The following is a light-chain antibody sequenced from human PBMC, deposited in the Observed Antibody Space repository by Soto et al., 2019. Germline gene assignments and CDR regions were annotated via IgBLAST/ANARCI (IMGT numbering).Light chain of an antibody. V-gene: IGKV3-15*01. CDR1: QRIGRN. CDR3: QQYTQWPIT. CDR2: GIS. Sequence: EIVMTQSPAIRSGSPVETVSLSVRASQRIGRNYVAWYQQQPGRVPRLLIYGISTRATGIPARFSGSGSGTDFTLTISSLQSEDFAVYYCQQYTQWPITFGQGTRLEIK. J-gene: IGKJ5*01.